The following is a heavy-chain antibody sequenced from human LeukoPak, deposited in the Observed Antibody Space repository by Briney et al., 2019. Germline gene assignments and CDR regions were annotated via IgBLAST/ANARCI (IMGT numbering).Heavy chain of an antibody. V-gene: IGHV1-2*02. CDR2: INPNSGGT. J-gene: IGHJ4*02. CDR1: GYTFSVYY. CDR3: ARDHVGDGRDY. D-gene: IGHD2-21*02. Sequence: GASVKVSCKAAGYTFSVYYMHWVRQAHGQGLEWMGWINPNSGGTNYAQKFQGRVTMTRDTSITTAYMELSRLRSDDTAVYYCARDHVGDGRDYWGQGTLVTISS.